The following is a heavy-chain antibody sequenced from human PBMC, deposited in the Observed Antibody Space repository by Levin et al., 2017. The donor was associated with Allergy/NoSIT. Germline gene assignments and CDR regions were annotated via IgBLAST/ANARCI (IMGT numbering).Heavy chain of an antibody. Sequence: GGSLRLSCAASGFTFTNAWMNWVRQAPGKGLEWVGRIKSNTDDGTVDYAAPVKGRFTISRDDSRNTLYLHLASLKTDDTAVYYCTTYRYDGRGYFQHWGQGTLVTVSS. CDR1: GFTFTNAW. CDR3: TTYRYDGRGYFQH. CDR2: IKSNTDDGTV. V-gene: IGHV3-15*01. D-gene: IGHD5-18*01. J-gene: IGHJ1*01.